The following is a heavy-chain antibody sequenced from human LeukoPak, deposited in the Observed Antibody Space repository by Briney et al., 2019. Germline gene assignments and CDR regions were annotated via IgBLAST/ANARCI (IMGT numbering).Heavy chain of an antibody. J-gene: IGHJ3*02. CDR3: ARLWFGELLSPDAFDI. D-gene: IGHD3-10*01. Sequence: AGGSLRPSCAASGFTFSSYAMHWVRQAPGKGLEWVAVISYDGSNKYYADSVKGRFTISRDNSKNTLYLQMNSLRAEDTAVYYCARLWFGELLSPDAFDIWGQGTMVTVSS. CDR1: GFTFSSYA. CDR2: ISYDGSNK. V-gene: IGHV3-30-3*01.